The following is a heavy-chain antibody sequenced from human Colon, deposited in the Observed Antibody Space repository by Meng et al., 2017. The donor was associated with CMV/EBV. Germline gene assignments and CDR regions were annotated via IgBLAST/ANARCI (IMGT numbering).Heavy chain of an antibody. J-gene: IGHJ4*02. CDR1: GGSFSNYY. Sequence: HQLLWGAGLLKPSETLPLPCVVSGGSFSNYYWSCIRQSPGKGLEWIGDIHQSGITNHNPSLKSRVTISIDTSKNQFSLKLSSVTAADTALYYCAGGTYQAWEVLYFWGQGTLVTVSS. CDR2: IHQSGIT. D-gene: IGHD3-10*01. CDR3: AGGTYQAWEVLYF. V-gene: IGHV4-34*01.